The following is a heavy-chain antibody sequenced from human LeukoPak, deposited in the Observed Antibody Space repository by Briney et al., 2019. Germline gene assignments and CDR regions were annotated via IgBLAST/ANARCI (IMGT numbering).Heavy chain of an antibody. CDR2: ISAYNGNT. Sequence: ASVKVSCKASGYTFTSYGISWVRQAPGQGLEWMGWISAYNGNTNYAQKLQGRVTMTTDTSTSTAYMELRSLRSDDTAVYYCARDQTYGGNYVGPYYFDYWGQGTLVTVSS. V-gene: IGHV1-18*01. CDR3: ARDQTYGGNYVGPYYFDY. D-gene: IGHD4-23*01. J-gene: IGHJ4*02. CDR1: GYTFTSYG.